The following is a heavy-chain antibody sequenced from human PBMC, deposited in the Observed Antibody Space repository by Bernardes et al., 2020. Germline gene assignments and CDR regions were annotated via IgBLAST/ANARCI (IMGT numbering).Heavy chain of an antibody. D-gene: IGHD5-18*01. Sequence: SETLSLTCAVYGGSFSGYYWSWIRQPPGKGLEWIGEINHSGSTNYNPSLKSRVTISVDTSKNQFSLKLSSVTAADTAVYYCARVKRQLHSYAFDIWGQGTMVTVSS. J-gene: IGHJ3*02. CDR1: GGSFSGYY. V-gene: IGHV4-34*01. CDR2: INHSGST. CDR3: ARVKRQLHSYAFDI.